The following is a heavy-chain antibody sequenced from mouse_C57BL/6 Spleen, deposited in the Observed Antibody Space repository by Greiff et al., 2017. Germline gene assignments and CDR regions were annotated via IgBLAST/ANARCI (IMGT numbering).Heavy chain of an antibody. V-gene: IGHV1-81*01. CDR1: GYTFTSYG. D-gene: IGHD2-5*01. CDR3: ARDYSNGAWFAY. J-gene: IGHJ3*01. CDR2: IYPRSGNT. Sequence: QVQLQQSGAELARPGASVKLSCKASGYTFTSYGISWVKQRTGQGLEWIGEIYPRSGNTYYNEKFKGKATLTADKSSSTAYMELRSLTSEDSAVYFCARDYSNGAWFAYWGQGTLVTVSA.